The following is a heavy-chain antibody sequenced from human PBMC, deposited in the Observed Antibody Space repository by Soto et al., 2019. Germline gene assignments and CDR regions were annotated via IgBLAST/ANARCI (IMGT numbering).Heavy chain of an antibody. Sequence: SETLSLTCTVSGGSISSYYWSWIRQPPGKGLEWIGYIYYSGSTNYNPSLKSRVTISVDTSKNQFSLKLSSVTAADTAVYYCASRGPDRSPGWYFDYWGQGTLVTVSS. D-gene: IGHD2-15*01. CDR2: IYYSGST. CDR1: GGSISSYY. J-gene: IGHJ4*02. CDR3: ASRGPDRSPGWYFDY. V-gene: IGHV4-59*01.